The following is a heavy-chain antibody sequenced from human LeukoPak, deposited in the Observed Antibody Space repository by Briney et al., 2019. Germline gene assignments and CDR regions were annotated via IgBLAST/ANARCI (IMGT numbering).Heavy chain of an antibody. CDR1: GFTFSSYS. Sequence: GGSLRLSCGTSGFTFSSYSMNWVRQAPGTGLVWVSRITDDATTTYADSVRGRFTISRDNAKNILYLQMNSLRAEDTAVYYCVRDRVGPDYWGQGTLVTVSS. D-gene: IGHD1-26*01. CDR2: ITDDATT. V-gene: IGHV3-74*03. J-gene: IGHJ4*02. CDR3: VRDRVGPDY.